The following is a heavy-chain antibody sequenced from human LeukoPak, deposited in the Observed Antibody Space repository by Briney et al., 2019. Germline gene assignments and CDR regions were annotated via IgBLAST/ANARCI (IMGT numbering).Heavy chain of an antibody. J-gene: IGHJ4*02. CDR2: ISAYNGNT. CDR3: ARDGYYYGSGSYYNVGY. Sequence: ASVKVSCKASGYTFTSYGISWVRQAPGQGLEWMGWISAYNGNTNYAQKLQGRVTMTTDTSTSTAYMELRSLRSDDTAVYYCARDGYYYGSGSYYNVGYWGQETLATVSS. V-gene: IGHV1-18*01. CDR1: GYTFTSYG. D-gene: IGHD3-10*01.